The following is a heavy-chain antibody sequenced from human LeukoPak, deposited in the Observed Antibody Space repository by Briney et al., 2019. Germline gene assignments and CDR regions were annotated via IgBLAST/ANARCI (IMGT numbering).Heavy chain of an antibody. J-gene: IGHJ4*02. CDR1: GGSISSGGYY. Sequence: PSETLSLTCTVSGGSISSGGYYWSWIRQHPGKGLEWIGYIYYSGSTYYNPSLKSRVTISVDTSKNQFSLKLSSVTAADTAVYYCARVSDYYGSGSYYRGFDYWGQGTLVTVSS. CDR3: ARVSDYYGSGSYYRGFDY. D-gene: IGHD3-10*01. CDR2: IYYSGST. V-gene: IGHV4-31*03.